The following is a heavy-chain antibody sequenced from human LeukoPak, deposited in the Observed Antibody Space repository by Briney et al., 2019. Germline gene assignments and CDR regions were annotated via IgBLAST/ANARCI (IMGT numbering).Heavy chain of an antibody. D-gene: IGHD3-16*01. CDR2: IGGSGGA. CDR1: GFTFSLYG. CDR3: AKGGLRGGTYNDDF. J-gene: IGHJ4*02. V-gene: IGHV3-23*01. Sequence: GGSLRLSCAASGFTFSLYGMSWVRQAPGKGLEWVAGIGGSGGAYYAEALTGRSTISRDNSKNTVYLQMNDLRVEDTAIYYCAKGGLRGGTYNDDFWGQSTLVTVSS.